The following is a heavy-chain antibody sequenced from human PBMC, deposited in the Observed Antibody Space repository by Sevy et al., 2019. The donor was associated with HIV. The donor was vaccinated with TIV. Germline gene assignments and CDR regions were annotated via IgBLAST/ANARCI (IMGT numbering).Heavy chain of an antibody. J-gene: IGHJ4*02. CDR1: GGSISSYY. Sequence: SETLSLTCTVSGGSISSYYWSWIRQPPGKGLEWIGYSYYSGSTNYNPSLKSRVTISVDTSKNQFSLKLSSVTAADTAVYYCVGAEYYDSSGYYLDYWGQGTLVTVSS. D-gene: IGHD3-22*01. CDR2: SYYSGST. CDR3: VGAEYYDSSGYYLDY. V-gene: IGHV4-59*13.